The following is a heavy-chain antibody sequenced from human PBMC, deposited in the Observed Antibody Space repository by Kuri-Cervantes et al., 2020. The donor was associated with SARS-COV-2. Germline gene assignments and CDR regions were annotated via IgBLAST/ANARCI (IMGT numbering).Heavy chain of an antibody. CDR3: ARRGVDYSTALDAFDI. D-gene: IGHD4-11*01. Sequence: SGPTLVKPTQTLTLTCTFSGFSLSTSRVGVGWIRQPPGKALEWLALIYWNDDKRYSPSLKSRLTITKDTSKNQVVLTMTNMDPVDTATYYCARRGVDYSTALDAFDIWGQGTMVTVSS. V-gene: IGHV2-5*01. CDR1: GFSLSTSRVG. J-gene: IGHJ3*02. CDR2: IYWNDDK.